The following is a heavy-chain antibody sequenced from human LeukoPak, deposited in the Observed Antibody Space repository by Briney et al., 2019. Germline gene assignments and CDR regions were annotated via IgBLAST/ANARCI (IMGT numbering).Heavy chain of an antibody. CDR2: ISSSSSTM. CDR1: RFTFSRYS. CDR3: ARDPYSGYDLQAFDY. J-gene: IGHJ4*02. D-gene: IGHD5-12*01. V-gene: IGHV3-48*01. Sequence: GGSLRLSCAASRFTFSRYSMNWVRQAPGKGREWVSYISSSSSTMYYADSVKGRFTISRDSAKNSLYLQMNSLRVEDTAVYYCARDPYSGYDLQAFDYWGQGTLVTVSS.